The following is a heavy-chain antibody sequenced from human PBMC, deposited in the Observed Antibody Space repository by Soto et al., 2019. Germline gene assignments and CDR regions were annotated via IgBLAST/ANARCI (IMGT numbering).Heavy chain of an antibody. D-gene: IGHD5-12*01. Sequence: TSETLSLTGTVSGGSVSSGSYYWSWIRQPPGKGLEWIGYIYYSGSTNYNPSLKSRVTISVDTSKNQFSLKMSSVTAADTAVYYCARGLYSGRLLGGYWGQGTLVTVYS. J-gene: IGHJ4*02. CDR1: GGSVSSGSYY. CDR2: IYYSGST. CDR3: ARGLYSGRLLGGY. V-gene: IGHV4-61*01.